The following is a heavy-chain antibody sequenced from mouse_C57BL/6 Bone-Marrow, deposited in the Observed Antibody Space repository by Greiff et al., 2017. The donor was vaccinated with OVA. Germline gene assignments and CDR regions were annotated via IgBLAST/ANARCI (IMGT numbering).Heavy chain of an antibody. J-gene: IGHJ2*01. CDR3: ARPEGY. V-gene: IGHV5-17*01. CDR2: ISSGSSTI. Sequence: EVMLVESGGGLVQPGGSLKLSCAASGFTFSDYGMNWVRQAPEKGLEWVAYISSGSSTIYYADTVKGRFTISRDNAKNTLFQQMTSLRSEDTAMYYCARPEGYWGQGTTLTVSS. CDR1: GFTFSDYG.